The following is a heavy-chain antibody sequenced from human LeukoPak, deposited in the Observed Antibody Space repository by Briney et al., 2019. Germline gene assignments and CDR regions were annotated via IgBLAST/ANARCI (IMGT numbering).Heavy chain of an antibody. J-gene: IGHJ3*02. V-gene: IGHV3-11*01. CDR1: GFTFSDYY. D-gene: IGHD3-22*01. Sequence: GGSLKLSCTASGFTFSDYYMSWIRQAPGKGPEWVSYISSTRSTIYYADSVKGRFTISRDKARSSLYLQMNSLRAEDTAVYYCARARSSCCSPYAFDIRGQGTMVSVCS. CDR2: ISSTRSTI. CDR3: ARARSSCCSPYAFDI.